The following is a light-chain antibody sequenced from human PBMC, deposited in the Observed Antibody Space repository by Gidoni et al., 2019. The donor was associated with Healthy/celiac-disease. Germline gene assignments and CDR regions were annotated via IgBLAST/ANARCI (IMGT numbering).Light chain of an antibody. Sequence: EIVLTQSPATLSLSPGERATLSCRASQSVSSYLAWYQQKPGQAPRLLIYDASNRATGIPARFSGSGSGTDFTLTISSLEPEDFAVYYCQQRSNWVAFGQXTKVEIK. V-gene: IGKV3-11*01. CDR3: QQRSNWVA. CDR1: QSVSSY. CDR2: DAS. J-gene: IGKJ1*01.